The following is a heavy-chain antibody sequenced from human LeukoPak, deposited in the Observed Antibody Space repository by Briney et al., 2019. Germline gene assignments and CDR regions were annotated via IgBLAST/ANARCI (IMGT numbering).Heavy chain of an antibody. J-gene: IGHJ4*02. CDR3: ARGDYISYDY. Sequence: ASVKVSCKASGGTFSSYAISWVRQAPGQGPEWMGWINPNSGGTNYAQKFQGWVTMTRDTSISTAYMELSRLRSDDTAVYYCARGDYISYDYWGQGTLVTVSS. CDR2: INPNSGGT. D-gene: IGHD3-10*01. V-gene: IGHV1-2*04. CDR1: GGTFSSYA.